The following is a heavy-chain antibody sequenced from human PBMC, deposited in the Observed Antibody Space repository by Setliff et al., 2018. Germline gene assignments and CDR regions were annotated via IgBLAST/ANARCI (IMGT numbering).Heavy chain of an antibody. Sequence: PGGSLRLSCAASGFTFSSLWMSWVRQAPGKGLEWVANINQDGSAKYYTDSVQGRFTIFRDGSKNTLFLHMTSLRAEDTAVYYCAKPQVELRWGFESWGQGTPVTVSS. CDR3: AKPQVELRWGFES. CDR2: INQDGSAK. CDR1: GFTFSSLW. D-gene: IGHD1-7*01. J-gene: IGHJ4*02. V-gene: IGHV3-7*03.